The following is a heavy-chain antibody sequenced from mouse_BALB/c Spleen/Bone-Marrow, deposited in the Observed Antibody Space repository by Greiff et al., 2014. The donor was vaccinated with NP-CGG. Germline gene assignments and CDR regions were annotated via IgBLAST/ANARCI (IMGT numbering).Heavy chain of an antibody. J-gene: IGHJ1*01. V-gene: IGHV7-3*02. D-gene: IGHD1-2*01. Sequence: EVKLMESGGGLVQPGGSLRLSCATSGFTFTDYYMSWVRQPPGKALEWLGFIRNKANGYTTEYSASVKGRFTISRDNSQSILYLQMNTLRAEGSATYYCARDRTTATLYWYFDVWGAGTTVTVSS. CDR1: GFTFTDYY. CDR3: ARDRTTATLYWYFDV. CDR2: IRNKANGYTT.